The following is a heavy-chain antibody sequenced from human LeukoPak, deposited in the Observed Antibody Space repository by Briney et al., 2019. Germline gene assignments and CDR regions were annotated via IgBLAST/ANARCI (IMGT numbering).Heavy chain of an antibody. Sequence: SETLSLTCTVSGYSISSGYYWGWIRQPPGKGLEWIGSIYHSGSTYYNPSLKSRVTISVDTSKNQFPLKLSSVTAADTAVYYCARASAVAGTGYYFDYWGQGTLVTVSS. V-gene: IGHV4-38-2*02. J-gene: IGHJ4*02. CDR3: ARASAVAGTGYYFDY. CDR2: IYHSGST. D-gene: IGHD6-19*01. CDR1: GYSISSGYY.